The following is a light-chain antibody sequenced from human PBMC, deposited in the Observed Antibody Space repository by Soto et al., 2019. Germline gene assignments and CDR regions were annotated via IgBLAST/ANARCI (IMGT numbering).Light chain of an antibody. CDR2: AAS. CDR3: QKYNSAPLT. Sequence: DIQMTQSPSSASASGGDRVTITCRTSQDISNYLAWYQQKPGKVPKLLIYAASTLQSGVPSRFSGSGSGTDFTLTISSLQPEDVATYYCQKYNSAPLTFGGGTKVDIK. J-gene: IGKJ4*01. CDR1: QDISNY. V-gene: IGKV1-27*01.